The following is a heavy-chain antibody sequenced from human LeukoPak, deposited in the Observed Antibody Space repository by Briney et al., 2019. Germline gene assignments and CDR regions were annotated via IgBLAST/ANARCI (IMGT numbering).Heavy chain of an antibody. Sequence: GGSLRLSCGVSGFTFGRSWMSWVRQTPAKGLEFVANIKEDGSVRNYVDSVQGRFTISRDNAKNSLYLHMNSLRAEDTAVYYCARDPGYSSFDYWGQGILVTVSS. CDR2: IKEDGSVR. CDR1: GFTFGRSW. J-gene: IGHJ4*02. V-gene: IGHV3-7*01. CDR3: ARDPGYSSFDY. D-gene: IGHD6-13*01.